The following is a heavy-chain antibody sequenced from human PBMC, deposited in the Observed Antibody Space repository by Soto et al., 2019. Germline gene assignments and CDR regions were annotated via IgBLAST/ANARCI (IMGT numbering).Heavy chain of an antibody. CDR2: IKSKTYGGTI. Sequence: GGSLRLSCVASGFSFSNTWMNWVRQVPGKGLEWVGRIKSKTYGGTIDDAAPVKGRFTISRDDSKNTLYLQMNSLKTEDTAVYYCTTGLHVSGGVNHWGKGTLVTVPS. V-gene: IGHV3-15*07. CDR1: GFSFSNTW. D-gene: IGHD3-16*01. J-gene: IGHJ5*02. CDR3: TTGLHVSGGVNH.